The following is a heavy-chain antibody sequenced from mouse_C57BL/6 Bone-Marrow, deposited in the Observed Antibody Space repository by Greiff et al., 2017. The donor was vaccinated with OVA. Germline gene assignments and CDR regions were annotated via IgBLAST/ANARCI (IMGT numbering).Heavy chain of an antibody. CDR1: GYTFTDYY. D-gene: IGHD1-1*01. Sequence: VQLQQSGPVLVKPGASVKMSCKASGYTFTDYYMNWVKQSHGKSLEWIGVINPYNGGTSYNQKFKGKATLTVDKSSSTAYMELNSLTSEDSAVYYCARGPYITTVVATYYYAMDYWGQGTSVTVSS. CDR3: ARGPYITTVVATYYYAMDY. V-gene: IGHV1-19*01. J-gene: IGHJ4*01. CDR2: INPYNGGT.